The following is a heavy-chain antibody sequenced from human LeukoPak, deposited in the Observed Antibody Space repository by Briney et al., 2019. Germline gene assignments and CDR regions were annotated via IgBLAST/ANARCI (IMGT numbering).Heavy chain of an antibody. CDR2: MKHDGNEK. Sequence: PGGSLRLSCAASGFTFSSHWMTWVRQAPGKGLEWVANMKHDGNEKHYVDSVEGRFTISRDNAKSSLYLQMNNLRAEDTAVYYCARDLGHSGYDLYDYWGQGTLVTVSS. CDR1: GFTFSSHW. CDR3: ARDLGHSGYDLYDY. V-gene: IGHV3-7*01. D-gene: IGHD5-12*01. J-gene: IGHJ4*02.